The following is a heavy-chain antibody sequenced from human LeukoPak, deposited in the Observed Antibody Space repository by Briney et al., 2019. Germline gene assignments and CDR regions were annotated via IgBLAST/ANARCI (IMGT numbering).Heavy chain of an antibody. CDR3: TRGASVLRYFDWLNTITSFDY. Sequence: GGSLRLSCAASGFTFSGSAMHWVRQASGKGLEWVGRIRSKANSYATAYAASVKGRFTISRDDSKSIAYLQMNSLKTEDTAVYYCTRGASVLRYFDWLNTITSFDYWGQGTLVTVSS. D-gene: IGHD3-9*01. CDR1: GFTFSGSA. V-gene: IGHV3-73*01. CDR2: IRSKANSYAT. J-gene: IGHJ4*02.